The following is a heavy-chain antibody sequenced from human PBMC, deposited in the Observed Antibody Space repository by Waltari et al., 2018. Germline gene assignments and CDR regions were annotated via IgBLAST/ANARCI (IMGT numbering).Heavy chain of an antibody. CDR2: IIPIFGTA. V-gene: IGHV1-69*01. Sequence: QVQLVQSGAEVKKPGSSVKVSCKASGGTFRSYASSWVRQAPGQGLEWMGGIIPIFGTANYAQKFQGRVTITADESTSTAYMELSSLRSEDTTVYYCARSFTFGGVIVYWGQGTLVTVSS. CDR3: ARSFTFGGVIVY. CDR1: GGTFRSYA. D-gene: IGHD3-16*02. J-gene: IGHJ4*02.